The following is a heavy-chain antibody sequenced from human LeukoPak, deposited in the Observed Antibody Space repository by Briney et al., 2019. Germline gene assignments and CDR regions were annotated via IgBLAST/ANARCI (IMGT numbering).Heavy chain of an antibody. J-gene: IGHJ5*02. V-gene: IGHV4-39*07. CDR1: GGSISSSSYY. D-gene: IGHD3-9*01. CDR2: IYYSGST. Sequence: SETLSLTCTVSGGSISSSSYYWGWIRQPPGKGLEWIGSIYYSGSTYYNPSLKSRVTISVDTSKNQFSLKLSSVTAADTAVYYCARADGILTAGFDPWGQGTLVTVSS. CDR3: ARADGILTAGFDP.